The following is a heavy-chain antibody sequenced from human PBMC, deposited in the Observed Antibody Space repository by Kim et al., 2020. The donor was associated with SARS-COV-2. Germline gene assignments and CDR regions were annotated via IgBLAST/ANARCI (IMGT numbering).Heavy chain of an antibody. D-gene: IGHD6-6*01. Sequence: GSTNYNPSHKSRVTISVDTSKNQFSLKLSSVTAADTAVYYCAGSSSSAGYWGQGTLVTVSS. CDR2: GST. CDR3: AGSSSSAGY. V-gene: IGHV4-34*01. J-gene: IGHJ4*02.